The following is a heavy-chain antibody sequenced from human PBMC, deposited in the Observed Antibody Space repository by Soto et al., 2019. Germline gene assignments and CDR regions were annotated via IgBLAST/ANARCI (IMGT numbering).Heavy chain of an antibody. CDR2: ISGSGGST. V-gene: IGHV3-23*01. D-gene: IGHD2-15*01. Sequence: GGSLRLSCAASGFTFSSYAMSWVRQAPGKGLEWVSAISGSGGSTYYADSVKGRFTISRDNSKNTLYLQMNSLRAEDTVVYYCAKATRLVVAATPGYYYYMDVWGKGTTVTVSS. CDR3: AKATRLVVAATPGYYYYMDV. J-gene: IGHJ6*03. CDR1: GFTFSSYA.